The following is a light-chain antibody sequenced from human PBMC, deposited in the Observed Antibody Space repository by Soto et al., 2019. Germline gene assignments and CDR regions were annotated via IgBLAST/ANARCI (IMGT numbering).Light chain of an antibody. CDR2: KAS. Sequence: DIQMTQSPSTLSASVGDRVTITCRASQSISTWLAWYQQKPGKAPKLLIYKASSLEGGVPSRFSGSGSGTEFNITSSGVGGGEFGAGYCQQYNSYPLTFGGGTTVDIK. V-gene: IGKV1-5*03. J-gene: IGKJ4*01. CDR1: QSISTW. CDR3: QQYNSYPLT.